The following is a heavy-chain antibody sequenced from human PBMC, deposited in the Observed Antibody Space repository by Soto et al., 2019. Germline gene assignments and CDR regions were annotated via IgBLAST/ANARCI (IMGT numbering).Heavy chain of an antibody. Sequence: SVKVSCKASGGTFYTHTFSWVRQAPGQGLEWMGSITPIYPTTNYAEKFQGRLTVTADGSTNTAYMELNSLTSDDTAVYYCARIPRYSFPTSDDLDSWGQGTLVTVSS. CDR1: GGTFYTHT. J-gene: IGHJ4*02. D-gene: IGHD5-18*01. V-gene: IGHV1-69*13. CDR2: ITPIYPTT. CDR3: ARIPRYSFPTSDDLDS.